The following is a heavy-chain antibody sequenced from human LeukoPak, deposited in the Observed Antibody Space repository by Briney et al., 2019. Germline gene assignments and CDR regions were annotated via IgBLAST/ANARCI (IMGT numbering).Heavy chain of an antibody. CDR3: ARDHDYDSSGHNWFDP. J-gene: IGHJ5*02. D-gene: IGHD3-22*01. Sequence: SETLSLTCAVSGGSISSSNWWSWVRQPPGKGLEWIGEIYHSGSTNYNPSLKSRVTISVDKSKNQFSLKLSSVTAADTAVYYCARDHDYDSSGHNWFDPWGQGTLVTVSS. CDR2: IYHSGST. CDR1: GGSISSSNW. V-gene: IGHV4-4*02.